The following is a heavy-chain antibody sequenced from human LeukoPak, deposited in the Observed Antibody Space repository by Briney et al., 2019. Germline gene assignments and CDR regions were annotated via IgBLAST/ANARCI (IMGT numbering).Heavy chain of an antibody. CDR1: GFTFSSYS. D-gene: IGHD5-24*01. Sequence: PGGSLRLFCAASGFTFSSYSMNWVRQAPGKGLEWVSSISSSSYIYYADSVKGRFTISRDNAKNSLYLQMNSLRAEDTAVYYCARSEVGGRWLQLGAHYWGQGTLVTVSS. CDR3: ARSEVGGRWLQLGAHY. CDR2: ISSSSYI. V-gene: IGHV3-21*04. J-gene: IGHJ4*02.